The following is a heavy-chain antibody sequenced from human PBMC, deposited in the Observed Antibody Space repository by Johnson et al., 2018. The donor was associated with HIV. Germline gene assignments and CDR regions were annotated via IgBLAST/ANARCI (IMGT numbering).Heavy chain of an antibody. J-gene: IGHJ3*02. CDR2: INWNGGST. CDR1: GFTVGGTY. CDR3: AKERRNYLVFGAFDI. D-gene: IGHD1-7*01. V-gene: IGHV3-66*03. Sequence: VQLVESGGNWIHPGGSLRLSCAASGFTVGGTYLSWVRQGPGKGLEWVSGINWNGGSTGYADSVKGRLTISRDNSKNTLYLQMNSLRAEDTAVYYCAKERRNYLVFGAFDIWGQGTLVTVSS.